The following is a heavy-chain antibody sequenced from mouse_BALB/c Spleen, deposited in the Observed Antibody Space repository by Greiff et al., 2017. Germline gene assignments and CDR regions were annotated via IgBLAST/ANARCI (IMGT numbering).Heavy chain of an antibody. CDR3: ARPYGGSYAMDY. V-gene: IGHV5-6-2*01. Sequence: EVKVEESGGGLVKLGGSLKLSCAASGFTFSSYYMSWVRQTPEKRLELVAAINSNGGSTYYPDTVKGRFTISRDNAKNTLYLQMSSLKSEDTALYYCARPYGGSYAMDYWGQGTSVTVSS. CDR1: GFTFSSYY. D-gene: IGHD1-1*02. J-gene: IGHJ4*01. CDR2: INSNGGST.